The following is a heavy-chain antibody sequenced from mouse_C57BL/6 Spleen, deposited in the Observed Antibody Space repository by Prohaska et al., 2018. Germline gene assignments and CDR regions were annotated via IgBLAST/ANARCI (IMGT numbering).Heavy chain of an antibody. D-gene: IGHD2-3*01. Sequence: QVQLQQSGAELVRPGASVTLSCKASGYTFTDYEMHWVKQTPVHGLEWIGAIDPETGGTAYNQKFKGKAILTADKSSSTAYMELRSLTSEDSAVYYCTRRGVDDGYLYWYFDVWGTGTTVTVSS. V-gene: IGHV1-15*01. CDR1: GYTFTDYE. CDR2: IDPETGGT. CDR3: TRRGVDDGYLYWYFDV. J-gene: IGHJ1*03.